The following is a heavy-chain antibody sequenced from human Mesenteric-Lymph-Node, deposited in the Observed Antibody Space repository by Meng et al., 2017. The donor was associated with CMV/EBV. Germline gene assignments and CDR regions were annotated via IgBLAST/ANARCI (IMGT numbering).Heavy chain of an antibody. CDR3: VREGTEGTWPRDFEY. CDR1: GFTVSNNY. CDR2: IYGDGGT. Sequence: GESLKISCAASGFTVSNNYMTWVRQAPGKGLEWVSVIYGDGGTSYADSVKGRFTISRDNSKNTLYLQMNSLRAEDTAMYYCVREGTEGTWPRDFEYWGQGTLVTVSS. V-gene: IGHV3-66*02. J-gene: IGHJ4*02. D-gene: IGHD3/OR15-3a*01.